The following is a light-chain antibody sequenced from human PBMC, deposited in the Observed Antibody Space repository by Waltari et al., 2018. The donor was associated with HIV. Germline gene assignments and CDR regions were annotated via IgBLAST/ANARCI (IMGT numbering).Light chain of an antibody. Sequence: DIQLPPSPSSLSPSVGDRVTITCQASQDISNYLNWYQHKSGRAPKLLIYDASNLQTGVPSRFRGRGSGTEFTFTITSLQPEDAATYYCQQFGALPLTFGGGTKVEVK. CDR1: QDISNY. CDR2: DAS. J-gene: IGKJ4*01. CDR3: QQFGALPLT. V-gene: IGKV1-33*01.